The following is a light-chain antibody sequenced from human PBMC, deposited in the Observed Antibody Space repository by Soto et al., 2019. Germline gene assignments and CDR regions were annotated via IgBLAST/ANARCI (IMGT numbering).Light chain of an antibody. J-gene: IGKJ1*01. CDR1: QNISSY. CDR2: DVS. V-gene: IGKV3-11*01. Sequence: IVLTHSPATLSFSPLKIATLSFRASQNISSYLIWYQQKPGQAPRLLIYDVSNRATGIPARFSGSGSGTDFTLTISSLEPEDFAVYYCQKRSNWPRTFGQGTKVDIK. CDR3: QKRSNWPRT.